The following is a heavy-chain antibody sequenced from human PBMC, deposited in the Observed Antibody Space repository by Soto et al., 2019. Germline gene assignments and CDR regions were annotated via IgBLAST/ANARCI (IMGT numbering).Heavy chain of an antibody. V-gene: IGHV4-59*01. J-gene: IGHJ4*02. CDR1: GDSISSYY. Sequence: ASETLSLTCTVSGDSISSYYWSWIRQPPGKGLEWIGYIYYSGSTNYNPSLKSRVTMSIDTSKNQFSLKLSSVTAADTAVYYCVRDNPPRYWGQGTLVTVSS. CDR2: IYYSGST. CDR3: VRDNPPRY.